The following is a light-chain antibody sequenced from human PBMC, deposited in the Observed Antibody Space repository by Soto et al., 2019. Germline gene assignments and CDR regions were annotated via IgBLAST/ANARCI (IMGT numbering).Light chain of an antibody. CDR3: QHTMFFLLT. Sequence: DIQMTQSPSSVSASVGDRVTITCGASRGIDSWLAWYQQKPGKAPKLLINAASTLQSGVPSWFRVSGSGSHFTITISSLKPEGLATYFCQHTMFFLLTFVGGTKLAIK. CDR1: RGIDSW. CDR2: AAS. J-gene: IGKJ4*01. V-gene: IGKV1D-12*01.